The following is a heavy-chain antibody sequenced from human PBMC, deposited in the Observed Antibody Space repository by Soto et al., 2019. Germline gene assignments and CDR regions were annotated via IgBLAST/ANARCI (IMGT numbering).Heavy chain of an antibody. CDR3: TTDPSATIFGVVTYYYYYMDV. D-gene: IGHD3-3*01. V-gene: IGHV3-15*07. J-gene: IGHJ6*03. CDR2: VKSKTDGGTT. Sequence: PGGSLRLSCAASGFTFSNAWINWVRQAPGKGLEWVGRVKSKTDGGTTDYAAPVKGRFTISRDDSKNTLYLQMNSLKTEDTAVYYCTTDPSATIFGVVTYYYYYMDVWGKGTTVTVSS. CDR1: GFTFSNAW.